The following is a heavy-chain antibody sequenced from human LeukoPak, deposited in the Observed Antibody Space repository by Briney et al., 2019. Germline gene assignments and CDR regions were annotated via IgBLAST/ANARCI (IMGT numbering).Heavy chain of an antibody. D-gene: IGHD6-19*01. V-gene: IGHV4-61*02. CDR1: GGSISSGSYY. Sequence: SETLSLTCTVSGGSISSGSYYWSWIRQPAGKGLEWIGRIYTSGSTNYNPSLKSRVTISVDTSKNQFSLKLGSVTAADTAVYYCARASSSPSYSSGWYPYFDYWGQGTLVTVSS. CDR2: IYTSGST. J-gene: IGHJ4*02. CDR3: ARASSSPSYSSGWYPYFDY.